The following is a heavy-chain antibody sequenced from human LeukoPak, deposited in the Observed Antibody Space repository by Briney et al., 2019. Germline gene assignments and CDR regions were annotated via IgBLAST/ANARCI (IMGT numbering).Heavy chain of an antibody. V-gene: IGHV3-23*01. J-gene: IGHJ4*02. CDR3: AKGGGRGDYDLTGRFSTHFDS. D-gene: IGHD4-17*01. CDR1: GFIFHTYD. CDR2: ISGGATRT. Sequence: NPGGSLRLSRAASGFIFHTYDMSWVRQAPGKGPVWVSGISGGATRTYYTDSVTGRFTISRDNSKNTLYLQMNSLRGEDTAVYFCAKGGGRGDYDLTGRFSTHFDSWGQGTPVIVSS.